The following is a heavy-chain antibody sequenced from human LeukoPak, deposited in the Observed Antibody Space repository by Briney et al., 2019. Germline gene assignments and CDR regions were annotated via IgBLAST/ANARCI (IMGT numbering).Heavy chain of an antibody. CDR2: IIPIFGTA. CDR1: GCTFSSYA. CDR3: ARDSPYCGGDCYSF. D-gene: IGHD2-21*02. J-gene: IGHJ4*02. Sequence: ASLKVSCKACGCTFSSYAISWVRQAPGQGLEWMGGIIPIFGTANYAQKFQGRVTITADESTSTAYMELSSLRSEDTAVYYCARDSPYCGGDCYSFWGQGTLVTVSS. V-gene: IGHV1-69*13.